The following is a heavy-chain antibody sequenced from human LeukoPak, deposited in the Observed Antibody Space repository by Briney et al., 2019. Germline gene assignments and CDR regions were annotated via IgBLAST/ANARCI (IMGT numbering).Heavy chain of an antibody. J-gene: IGHJ4*02. V-gene: IGHV5-51*01. CDR2: IYPGDSDT. CDR3: ARYLRRMVRGVPFDY. CDR1: GYSFTSYW. D-gene: IGHD3-10*01. Sequence: GESLKISCKGSGYSFTSYWIGWVRQMPGKGLEWMGIIYPGDSDTRYSPSFQGQVTISADKSISTAYLQWSSLKASDTAMYYCARYLRRMVRGVPFDYWGQGTLVTVSS.